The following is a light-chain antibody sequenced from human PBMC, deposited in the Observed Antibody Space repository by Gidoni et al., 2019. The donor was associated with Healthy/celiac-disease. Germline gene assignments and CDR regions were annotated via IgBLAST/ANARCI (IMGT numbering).Light chain of an antibody. V-gene: IGLV1-40*01. Sequence: QSVLTQPPSASGAPGQRVTISCTGSSSNIGEGYDVHCYQQIPGTDPKLLIYCNSNRPSGVPYRFSGSKSCTSASLAITGLQAEDEADYYCQSYDSSLSGGVFGTGTKVTVL. CDR3: QSYDSSLSGGV. CDR1: SSNIGEGYD. J-gene: IGLJ1*01. CDR2: CNS.